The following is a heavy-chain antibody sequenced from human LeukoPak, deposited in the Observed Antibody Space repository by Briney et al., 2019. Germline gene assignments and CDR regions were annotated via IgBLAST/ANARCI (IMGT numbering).Heavy chain of an antibody. CDR2: IYTSGST. D-gene: IGHD3-3*01. CDR1: GASIISGTYY. J-gene: IGHJ6*03. CDR3: ARVETDFWSGYRNYYYMDV. V-gene: IGHV4-61*02. Sequence: SSETLSLTCTVSGASIISGTYYWSWIRQPAGKGLEWIGRIYTSGSTNYNPSLKSRVTISVDTSKNQFSLKLSSVTAAGTAVYYCARVETDFWSGYRNYYYMDVWGKGTTVTVSS.